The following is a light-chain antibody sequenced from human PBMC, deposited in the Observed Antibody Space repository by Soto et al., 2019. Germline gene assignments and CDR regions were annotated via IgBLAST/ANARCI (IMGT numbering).Light chain of an antibody. V-gene: IGKV3-15*01. Sequence: EIVLTQSPGTLSLSPGERATLSCRASQSVSNNYLAWYQQKPGQAPRLLIYGASTRATGIPARFTGSGSGTEFTLTISSLQSEDFALYYCQQYNDWPLTFGQGTKVDI. CDR3: QQYNDWPLT. J-gene: IGKJ1*01. CDR2: GAS. CDR1: QSVSNN.